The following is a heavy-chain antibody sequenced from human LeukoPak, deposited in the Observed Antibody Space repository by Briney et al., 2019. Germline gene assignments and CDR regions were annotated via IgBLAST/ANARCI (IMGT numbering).Heavy chain of an antibody. J-gene: IGHJ4*02. CDR2: IYHSGST. Sequence: PSETLSLTCTVSGYSISTGYYWGWIRQPPGKGLEWIGSIYHSGSTYYNPSLKSRVTISVDTSKNQFSLKLSSVTAADTAVYYCARGSVRGVTPFAYWGQGTLVTVSS. V-gene: IGHV4-38-2*02. CDR1: GYSISTGYY. D-gene: IGHD3-10*02. CDR3: ARGSVRGVTPFAY.